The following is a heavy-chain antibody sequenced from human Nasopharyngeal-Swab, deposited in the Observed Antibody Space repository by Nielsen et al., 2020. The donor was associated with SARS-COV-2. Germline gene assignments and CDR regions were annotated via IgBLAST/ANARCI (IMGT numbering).Heavy chain of an antibody. CDR1: GYTFTDYY. CDR2: INPNSGDT. D-gene: IGHD2-8*01. Sequence: ASVKVSCKASGYTFTDYYMHWVRQAPGQGLEWMGRINPNSGDTDYSQKFQGRVTVTRDTSINTVYMELSSLRSDDTAVFYCVRDGGDVPGVTGSGPPGGYWGQGTLVTVSS. V-gene: IGHV1-2*06. J-gene: IGHJ4*02. CDR3: VRDGGDVPGVTGSGPPGGY.